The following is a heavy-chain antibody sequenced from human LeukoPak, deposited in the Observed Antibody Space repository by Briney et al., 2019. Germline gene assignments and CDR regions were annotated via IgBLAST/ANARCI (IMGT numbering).Heavy chain of an antibody. CDR1: GFSLSTSGVA. CDR2: IYLNDDK. J-gene: IGHJ4*02. V-gene: IGHV2-5*01. CDR3: GHIFNSSPYS. D-gene: IGHD2/OR15-2a*01. Sequence: SGPTLVNLTQTLTLTCTFSGFSLSTSGVAVAWIRQPPGKALQWLTLIYLNDDKRYSPSLRSRLTINNDASKNQVVLTMTNVDPADTGTYYCGHIFNSSPYSWGQGTLVSVSS.